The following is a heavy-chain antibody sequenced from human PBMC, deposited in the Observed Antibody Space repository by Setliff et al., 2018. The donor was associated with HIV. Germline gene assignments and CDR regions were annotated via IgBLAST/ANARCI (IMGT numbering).Heavy chain of an antibody. CDR1: GGSFSAYY. J-gene: IGHJ1*01. D-gene: IGHD5-18*01. CDR2: INHSGGT. CDR3: ARGGYSYGFGRHRAYFQY. V-gene: IGHV4-34*01. Sequence: SETLSLTCAVYGGSFSAYYWSWIRQTPGKGLEWIGEINHSGGTNYNPSLKSRVTMSVDTSKNQFSLKLSSVTAADTAVFYCARGGYSYGFGRHRAYFQYWGRGTQVTVSS.